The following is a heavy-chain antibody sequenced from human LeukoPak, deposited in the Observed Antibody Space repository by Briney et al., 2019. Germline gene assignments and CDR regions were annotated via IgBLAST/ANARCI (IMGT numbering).Heavy chain of an antibody. Sequence: GGSLRLSCAVSGFTLSSYAMSWVRQAPGKGLEWVSAISDSGNTYHADSVKGRFTISRDSSKNTLFLQMNRLRPEDAAVYYCAKAPVTTCRGAYCYPFDYWGQGTLVTVSS. V-gene: IGHV3-23*01. CDR1: GFTLSSYA. D-gene: IGHD2-21*01. CDR3: AKAPVTTCRGAYCYPFDY. CDR2: ISDSGNT. J-gene: IGHJ4*02.